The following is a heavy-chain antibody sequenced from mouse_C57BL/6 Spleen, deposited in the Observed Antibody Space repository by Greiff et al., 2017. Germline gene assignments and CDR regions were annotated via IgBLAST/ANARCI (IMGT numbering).Heavy chain of an antibody. D-gene: IGHD3-2*02. CDR3: ATYSSGTGAMDY. CDR2: IDPSDSYT. CDR1: GYTFTSYW. Sequence: QVQLQQPGAELVKPGASVKLSCKASGYTFTSYWTQWVKQRPGQGLEWIGEIDPSDSYTNYNQKFKGKATLTVDTSSSTAYMQLSSLTSEDSAVYYCATYSSGTGAMDYWGQGTSVTVSS. V-gene: IGHV1-50*01. J-gene: IGHJ4*01.